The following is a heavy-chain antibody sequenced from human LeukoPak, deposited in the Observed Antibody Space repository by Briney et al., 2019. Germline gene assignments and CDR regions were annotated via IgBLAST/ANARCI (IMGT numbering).Heavy chain of an antibody. D-gene: IGHD4-17*01. CDR2: IIPILGIA. Sequence: ASVKVSCKASGYTFTGYGISWGRQAPGQGLEWMGRIIPILGIANYAQKFQGRVTITADKSTSTAYMELSSLRSEDTAVYYCARDARLTVTPSNYYYYYGMDVWGQGTTVTVSS. CDR1: GYTFTGYG. CDR3: ARDARLTVTPSNYYYYYGMDV. V-gene: IGHV1-69*04. J-gene: IGHJ6*02.